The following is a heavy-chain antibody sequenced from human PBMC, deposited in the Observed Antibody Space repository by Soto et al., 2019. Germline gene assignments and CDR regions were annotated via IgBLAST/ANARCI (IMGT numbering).Heavy chain of an antibody. V-gene: IGHV1-69*02. CDR3: ARQNSSRWYEQFDY. D-gene: IGHD6-13*01. Sequence: QVQLVQSGAEVKKPGSSVKVSCKASGGTFSSYTISWVRQAPGQGLEWMGRINPILGIANYAQKFQGRVTITADKSTSTAYMELSSLRSEDTAVYYCARQNSSRWYEQFDYWGQGTLVTVSS. CDR2: INPILGIA. CDR1: GGTFSSYT. J-gene: IGHJ4*02.